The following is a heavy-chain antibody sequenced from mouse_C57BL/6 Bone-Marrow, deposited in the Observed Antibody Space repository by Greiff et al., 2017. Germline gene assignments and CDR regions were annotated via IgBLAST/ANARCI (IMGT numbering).Heavy chain of an antibody. Sequence: EVKLVESGGGLVKPGGSLKLSCAASGFTFSSYAMSWVRQTPEKRLEWVATISDGGSYTYYPDNVKGRFTIARDNAKNNLYLEMSHLKSEDTAMYYCAMIHFDDWGKGTTLTVS. CDR2: ISDGGSYT. V-gene: IGHV5-4*03. J-gene: IGHJ2*01. CDR3: AMIHFDD. CDR1: GFTFSSYA.